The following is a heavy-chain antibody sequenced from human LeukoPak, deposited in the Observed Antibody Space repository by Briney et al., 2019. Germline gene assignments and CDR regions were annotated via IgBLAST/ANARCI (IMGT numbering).Heavy chain of an antibody. J-gene: IGHJ3*02. V-gene: IGHV1-69*13. CDR1: GVTFSNNS. CDR2: IIPILRSA. D-gene: IGHD2-21*01. CDR3: ARARTSIRFTDSFDI. Sequence: ASVKVSCKTSGVTFSNNSITWVRQAPGQGLEWLGGIIPILRSASYAQKFRGRLRLTSDESTTTAYMELSSLSSDDTAMYFCARARTSIRFTDSFDIWSQGTLVTVSS.